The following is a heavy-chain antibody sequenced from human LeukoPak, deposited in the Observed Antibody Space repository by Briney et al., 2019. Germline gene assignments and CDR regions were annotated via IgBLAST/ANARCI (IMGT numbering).Heavy chain of an antibody. J-gene: IGHJ4*02. Sequence: SVKVSCKASGGTFSSYAISWVRQAPGQGLEWMGRIIPILGTANYAQKFQGRVTITADKSTSTAYMELSSLRSEDTAVYYCARDPDYYDSSGYYWFDYWGQGTLVTVSS. D-gene: IGHD3-22*01. CDR3: ARDPDYYDSSGYYWFDY. V-gene: IGHV1-69*04. CDR1: GGTFSSYA. CDR2: IIPILGTA.